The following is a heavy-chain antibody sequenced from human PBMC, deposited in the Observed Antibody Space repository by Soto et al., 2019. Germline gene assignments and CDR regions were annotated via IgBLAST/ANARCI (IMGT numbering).Heavy chain of an antibody. Sequence: QSCGSLRLPCAASGFTFSSYDMHWVRQATGKGLEWVSAIGTAGDTYYPGSVKGRFTISRENAKNSLYLQMNSLRAGDTAVYYCARAITTVTTFGFDPWSQGTLVTVSS. J-gene: IGHJ5*02. CDR3: ARAITTVTTFGFDP. CDR2: IGTAGDT. D-gene: IGHD4-17*01. CDR1: GFTFSSYD. V-gene: IGHV3-13*01.